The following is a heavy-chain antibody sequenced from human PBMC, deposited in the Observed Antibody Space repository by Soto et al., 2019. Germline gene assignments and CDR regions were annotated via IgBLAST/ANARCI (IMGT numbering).Heavy chain of an antibody. CDR1: RASICTYS. CDR3: ATIVGANDY. CDR2: IYSSGSA. Sequence: SETLSLACTVSRASICTYSWTWIRPPAGKGLQWIGHIYSSGSANYSPSLKSRVSMSVDSSKNQISLKLSSVTAADTAVYYCATIVGANDYWGQGTLLTVSS. D-gene: IGHD1-26*01. V-gene: IGHV4-4*07. J-gene: IGHJ4*02.